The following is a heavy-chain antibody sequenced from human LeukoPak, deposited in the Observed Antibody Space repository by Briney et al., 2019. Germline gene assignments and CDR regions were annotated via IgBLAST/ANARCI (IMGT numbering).Heavy chain of an antibody. V-gene: IGHV4-38-2*02. CDR2: IYHSGTT. Sequence: PSETLSLTCTVSGYSISSGYYWGWIRQPPGKGLAWIGSIYHSGTTYYNPSLKSRVTISVDTSKNQFSLKLSSVTAADTAVYYCARDSKQGYDTSGLYYWGQGTLVTVSS. CDR3: ARDSKQGYDTSGLYY. J-gene: IGHJ4*02. CDR1: GYSISSGYY. D-gene: IGHD3-22*01.